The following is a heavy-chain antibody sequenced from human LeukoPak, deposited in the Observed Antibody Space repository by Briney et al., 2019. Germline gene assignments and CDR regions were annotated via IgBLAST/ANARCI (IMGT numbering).Heavy chain of an antibody. J-gene: IGHJ6*03. CDR3: TRDGGPGIAAVHRYYYYYYMDV. D-gene: IGHD6-13*01. V-gene: IGHV3-49*04. Sequence: GGSLRLSCTASGFTFGDYAMSWVRQAPGKGLEWVGFIRSKAYGGTTEYAASVKGRFTISRDDSKSIAYLQMNGLKTEDTAVYYCTRDGGPGIAAVHRYYYYYYMDVWGKGTTVTVSS. CDR2: IRSKAYGGTT. CDR1: GFTFGDYA.